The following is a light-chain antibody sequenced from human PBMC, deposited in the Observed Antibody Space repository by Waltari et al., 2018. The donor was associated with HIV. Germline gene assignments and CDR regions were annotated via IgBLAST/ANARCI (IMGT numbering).Light chain of an antibody. CDR3: SSYTTTNTII. J-gene: IGLJ2*01. Sequence: QSAMTQPAYVSGSPGQSIPIPCTGTSSDIGAYESVSWYRQHPGKAPQLLIYDVFYRPSGVSHRFSGSKSGNTASLTISGLQAEDEAVYSCSSYTTTNTIIFGGGTKLTVL. V-gene: IGLV2-14*03. CDR2: DVF. CDR1: SSDIGAYES.